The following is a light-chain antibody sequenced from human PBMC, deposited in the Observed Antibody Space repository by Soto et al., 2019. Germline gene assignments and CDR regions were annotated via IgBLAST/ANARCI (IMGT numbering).Light chain of an antibody. CDR2: GAS. Sequence: EIVLTQSPGTLSLSPGERATLSCRVSQSVNTKYLAWYQQKRGQAPRLLIYGASSRASGIPDRFSGSGYGTDFTLTISRLEPEDFAAYYCQQYINSPITFGQGARLEI. CDR3: QQYINSPIT. V-gene: IGKV3-20*01. J-gene: IGKJ5*01. CDR1: QSVNTKY.